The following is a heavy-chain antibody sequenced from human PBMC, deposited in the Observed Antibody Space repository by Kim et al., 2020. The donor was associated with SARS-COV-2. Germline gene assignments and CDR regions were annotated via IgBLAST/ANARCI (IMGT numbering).Heavy chain of an antibody. CDR1: GFTFSSYS. J-gene: IGHJ6*02. CDR2: ISSSSSYI. CDR3: TRALRPYYYGSGSYYYYYGMDV. D-gene: IGHD3-10*01. Sequence: GGSLRLSCAASGFTFSSYSMNWVRQAPGKGLEWVSSISSSSSYIYYADSVKGRFTISRDNAKNSLYLQMNSLKTEDTAVYYCTRALRPYYYGSGSYYYYYGMDVWGQGTTVTVSS. V-gene: IGHV3-21*03.